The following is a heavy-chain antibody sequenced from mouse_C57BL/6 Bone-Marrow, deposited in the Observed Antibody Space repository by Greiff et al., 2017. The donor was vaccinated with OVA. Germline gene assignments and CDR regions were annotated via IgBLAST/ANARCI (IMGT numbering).Heavy chain of an antibody. D-gene: IGHD5-1-1*01. J-gene: IGHJ4*01. CDR1: YFAFMASA. V-gene: IGHV1-49*01. CDR2: FTLYSDAT. CDR3: ARSLYPKSSYYAMDY. Sequence: LQQSGAELVRPGSSVKLSCKDSYFAFMASAMHWVKQRPGHGLEWIGSFTLYSDATEYSENFKGKATLTANTSSSTAYLELSSLTSEDSAVYYGARSLYPKSSYYAMDYWGQGTSVTVSS.